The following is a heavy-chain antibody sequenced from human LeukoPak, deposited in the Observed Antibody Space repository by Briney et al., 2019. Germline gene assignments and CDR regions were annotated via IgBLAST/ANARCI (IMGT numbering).Heavy chain of an antibody. CDR3: ARSSYDWYFDL. V-gene: IGHV1-69*04. D-gene: IGHD3-10*01. CDR1: GGTFSSYA. CDR2: IIPIVGKA. J-gene: IGHJ2*01. Sequence: SVKVSCKASGGTFSSYAISWVRQAPGQGLEWMGRIIPIVGKANYAQKFQGRVTITADKSTSTAYMELSSLRSEDTAVYYCARSSYDWYFDLWGRGTLVTVSS.